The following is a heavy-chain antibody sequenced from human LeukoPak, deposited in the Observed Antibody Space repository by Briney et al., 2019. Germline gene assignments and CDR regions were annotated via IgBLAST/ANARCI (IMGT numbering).Heavy chain of an antibody. D-gene: IGHD6-19*01. Sequence: GGSLRLSCAASGFTFSDYYMSWIRQAPGKGLEWVSYISSSGSTIYYADSVKGRFTISRDNAKNSLYLQMNSLRAEDTALYYCARIAVAGNYYYYYYMDVWGKGTTVTVSS. J-gene: IGHJ6*03. CDR1: GFTFSDYY. V-gene: IGHV3-11*01. CDR2: ISSSGSTI. CDR3: ARIAVAGNYYYYYYMDV.